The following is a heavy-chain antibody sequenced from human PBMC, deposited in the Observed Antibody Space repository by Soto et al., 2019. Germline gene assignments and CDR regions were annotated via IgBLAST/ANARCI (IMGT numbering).Heavy chain of an antibody. CDR3: ASRSDIYGSGSYYGYYYYGMDV. D-gene: IGHD3-10*01. CDR1: GGSFSGYC. CDR2: INHSGST. J-gene: IGHJ6*02. Sequence: PSETLSLTCAVDGGSFSGYCWSWIRQPAGEGLEWIGEINHSGSTNYNPSLKSRVTISVHTSKNQFSLKLSSVTAADTAVYYCASRSDIYGSGSYYGYYYYGMDVWGQGTTVT. V-gene: IGHV4-34*01.